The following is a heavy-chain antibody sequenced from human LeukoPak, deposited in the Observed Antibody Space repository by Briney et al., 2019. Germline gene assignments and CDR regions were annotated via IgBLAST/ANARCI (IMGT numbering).Heavy chain of an antibody. CDR3: ARAGNCSSTSCYVTAFDI. D-gene: IGHD2-2*01. V-gene: IGHV3-23*01. Sequence: GGSLRLSCAASGFTFSSYAMSWVRQAPGKGLEWVSAISGSGGSTYYADPVKGRFTISRDNAKNSLYLQMNSLRAEDTAVYYCARAGNCSSTSCYVTAFDIWGQGTMVTVSS. CDR1: GFTFSSYA. CDR2: ISGSGGST. J-gene: IGHJ3*02.